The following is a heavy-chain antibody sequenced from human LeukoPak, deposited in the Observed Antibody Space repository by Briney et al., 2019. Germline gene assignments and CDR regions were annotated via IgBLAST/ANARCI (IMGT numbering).Heavy chain of an antibody. CDR3: AKAQLGRFDY. V-gene: IGHV3-23*01. D-gene: IGHD6-13*01. CDR2: VSGSGGST. Sequence: GGSLRLSCAASGFTFSSSAMSWVRQAPGKGLEWVSTVSGSGGSTYYADSVKGRFTISRDNSKNTLYLQMNSLRAEDTAVYYCAKAQLGRFDYWGQGTLVSVSS. J-gene: IGHJ4*02. CDR1: GFTFSSSA.